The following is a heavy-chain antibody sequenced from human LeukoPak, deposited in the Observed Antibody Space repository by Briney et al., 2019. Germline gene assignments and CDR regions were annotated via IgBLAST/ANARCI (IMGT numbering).Heavy chain of an antibody. D-gene: IGHD5-24*01. CDR1: GFTFGDYA. V-gene: IGHV3-49*03. J-gene: IGHJ4*02. CDR3: TRCADRDGYNHFDY. CDR2: IRSKAYGGTT. Sequence: PGGFLRLSCTASGFTFGDYAMSWFRQAPGKGLEWVGFIRSKAYGGTTEYAASVKGRFTISRDDSKSIAYLQMNSLKTEDTAVYYCTRCADRDGYNHFDYWGQGTLVTVSS.